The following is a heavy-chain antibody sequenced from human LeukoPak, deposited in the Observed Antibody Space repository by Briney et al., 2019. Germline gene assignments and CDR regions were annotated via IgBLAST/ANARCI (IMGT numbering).Heavy chain of an antibody. V-gene: IGHV3-15*01. J-gene: IGHJ3*02. CDR2: IKSKTDGGTT. CDR1: GFTFSNAW. D-gene: IGHD4-23*01. CDR3: TTDTSLHPRWAPFI. Sequence: PGGSLRLSCAASGFTFSNAWMSWVRQAPGKGLEWVGRIKSKTDGGTTDYAAPVKGRFTISRDDSKNTLYLQMNSLKTEDTAVYYCTTDTSLHPRWAPFIWGQGTMVTVSS.